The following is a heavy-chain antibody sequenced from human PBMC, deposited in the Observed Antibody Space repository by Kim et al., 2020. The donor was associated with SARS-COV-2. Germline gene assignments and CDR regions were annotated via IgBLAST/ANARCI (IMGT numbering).Heavy chain of an antibody. CDR1: GSVFSAFV. V-gene: IGHV1-69*06. CDR3: ARDPGVDKFYGMDV. CDR2: IIPYFGTP. D-gene: IGHD3-10*01. J-gene: IGHJ6*02. Sequence: SVKVSCKASGSVFSAFVINWVRQAPGQGLEWMGGIIPYFGTPYYAQSFQGRVTITADKSTSIAYMELRSLRSEDTAVYYCARDPGVDKFYGMDVWGQGTTVTVSS.